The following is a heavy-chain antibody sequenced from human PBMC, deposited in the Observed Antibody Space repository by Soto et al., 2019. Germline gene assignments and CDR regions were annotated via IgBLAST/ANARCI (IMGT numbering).Heavy chain of an antibody. J-gene: IGHJ6*02. D-gene: IGHD3-3*01. CDR1: GSTFSSYA. Sequence: QVQLVESGGGVVQPGRSLRLSCAASGSTFSSYAMHWVRQAPGKGLEWVAVISYDGSNKYYADSVKGRFTISRDNSKNTLYLQMNSLRAEDTAVYYCARGLTTYYYYYGMDVWGQGTTVTVSS. CDR2: ISYDGSNK. V-gene: IGHV3-30-3*01. CDR3: ARGLTTYYYYYGMDV.